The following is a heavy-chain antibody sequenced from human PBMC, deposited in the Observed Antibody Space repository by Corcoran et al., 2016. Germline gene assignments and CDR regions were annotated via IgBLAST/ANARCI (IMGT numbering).Heavy chain of an antibody. Sequence: QVQLQESGPGLVKPSETLSLTCTVSGGSISSYYWSWIRQPPGKGLEWIGYIYYSGSTHYNPSLKSRFTISVDTSKNQFSLKLSSVTAADTAVDDCGREDGRDCSLRNYWCQGTLGIVSS. CDR2: IYYSGST. D-gene: IGHD2-21*01. CDR3: GREDGRDCSLRNY. J-gene: IGHJ4*02. V-gene: IGHV4-59*01. CDR1: GGSISSYY.